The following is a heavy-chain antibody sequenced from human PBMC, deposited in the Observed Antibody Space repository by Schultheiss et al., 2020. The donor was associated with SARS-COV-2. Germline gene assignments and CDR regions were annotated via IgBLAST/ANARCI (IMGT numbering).Heavy chain of an antibody. CDR2: ISSSSSTI. CDR3: ARDSPPHYVFWSGYRSDYFYYYGMDV. Sequence: GGSLRLSCAASGFTFSSYSMNWVRQAPGKGLEWVSYISSSSSTIYYADSVKGRFTISRDNAKNSLYLQMNSLRDEDTAVYYCARDSPPHYVFWSGYRSDYFYYYGMDVWGQGTTVTVP. CDR1: GFTFSSYS. D-gene: IGHD3-3*01. V-gene: IGHV3-48*02. J-gene: IGHJ6*02.